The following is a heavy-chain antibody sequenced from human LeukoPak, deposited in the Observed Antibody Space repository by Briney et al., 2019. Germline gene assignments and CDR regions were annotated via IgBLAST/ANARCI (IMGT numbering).Heavy chain of an antibody. J-gene: IGHJ4*02. Sequence: PSETLSLTCAVYGGSFSGYYLSWIRQPPGKGLEWIGEINHSGSTNYNPSLKSRVTISVDTSKNQFSLKLSSVTAADTAVYYCAREWCDSSSPYYFDYWGQGTLVTVSS. CDR1: GGSFSGYY. V-gene: IGHV4-34*01. CDR2: INHSGST. D-gene: IGHD3-22*01. CDR3: AREWCDSSSPYYFDY.